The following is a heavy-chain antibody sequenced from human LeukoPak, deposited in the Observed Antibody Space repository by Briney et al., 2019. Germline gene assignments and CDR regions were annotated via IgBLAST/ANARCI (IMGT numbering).Heavy chain of an antibody. CDR1: GYTFTSYG. D-gene: IGHD3-9*01. Sequence: ASVKVSCKASGYTFTSYGISWVRQAPGQGLEWMGWISAYNGNTNYAQKLQGRVTMTTDTSTSTAYMELRSLRSDDTAVYYCARETLRYFDWLLSYYYYGMDVWGQGTTVTVSS. CDR3: ARETLRYFDWLLSYYYYGMDV. J-gene: IGHJ6*02. CDR2: ISAYNGNT. V-gene: IGHV1-18*01.